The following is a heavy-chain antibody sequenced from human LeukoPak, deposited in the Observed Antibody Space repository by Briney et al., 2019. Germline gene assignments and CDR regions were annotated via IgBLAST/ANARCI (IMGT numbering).Heavy chain of an antibody. V-gene: IGHV4-34*01. CDR3: ARAADYLGSGSQLGY. CDR1: GGSFSGYF. CDR2: INHSGNI. Sequence: SETLSLTCAVYGGSFSGYFWSWLRQPPGKGLEWIGEINHSGNIRYNPSLMSRVTVSVDTSKNQVSLKLRSVTAADTAIYYCARAADYLGSGSQLGYWGQGSLVTVSS. J-gene: IGHJ4*02. D-gene: IGHD3-10*01.